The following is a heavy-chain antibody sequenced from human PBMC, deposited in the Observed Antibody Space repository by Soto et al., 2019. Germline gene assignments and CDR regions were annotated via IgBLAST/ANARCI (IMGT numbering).Heavy chain of an antibody. Sequence: QITLKESGPTLVKPTQTLTLTCTFSGFSLTTTGVGVSWIRQPPGKALEWLAVLYWDDDNRYSPSLKTRLTITKDTSKNQAVLTMTNMDPVDTGTYYCAPSSGWILDYWGQGTLVTVSS. CDR1: GFSLTTTGVG. J-gene: IGHJ4*02. V-gene: IGHV2-5*02. CDR3: APSSGWILDY. CDR2: LYWDDDN. D-gene: IGHD6-19*01.